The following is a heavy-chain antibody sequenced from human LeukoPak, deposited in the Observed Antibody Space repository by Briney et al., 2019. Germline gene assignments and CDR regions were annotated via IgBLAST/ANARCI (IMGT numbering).Heavy chain of an antibody. CDR1: GGSISSSIYY. CDR2: IYYSGST. D-gene: IGHD3-10*01. J-gene: IGHJ5*02. V-gene: IGHV4-39*01. Sequence: SETLSLTCTVSGGSISSSIYYWGWIRQPPGKGLEWIGSIYYSGSTYYNPSLKSRVTISVDTSKNQFSLKLSSVTAADTAVYYCAALLWFGESRLRWFDPWGQGTLVTVSS. CDR3: AALLWFGESRLRWFDP.